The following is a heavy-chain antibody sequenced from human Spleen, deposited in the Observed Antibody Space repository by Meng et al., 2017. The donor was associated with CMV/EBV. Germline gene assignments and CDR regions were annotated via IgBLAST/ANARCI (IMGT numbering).Heavy chain of an antibody. CDR2: INPSAGST. CDR1: GYTFTTYY. CDR3: AMRSGGSLYYFDY. V-gene: IGHV1-46*01. D-gene: IGHD1-14*01. Sequence: ASVKVSCKASGYTFTTYYVHWVRQAPGQGLEWMGIINPSAGSTTYTQNFQGRVTMTRDTSTGTVHMDLSSLTSEDTAVYYCAMRSGGSLYYFDYWGRGTLVTVSS. J-gene: IGHJ4*02.